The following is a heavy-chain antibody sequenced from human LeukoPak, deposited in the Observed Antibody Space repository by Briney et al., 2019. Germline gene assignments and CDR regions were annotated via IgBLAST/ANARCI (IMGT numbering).Heavy chain of an antibody. J-gene: IGHJ4*02. Sequence: GGSLRLSCAASGFTFSGYWMNWVRQAPGKGLEWVANIKQDGNEKYYVDSVKGRFTISRDNAKNSLYLQMNSLRAEDTAVYYCARAALFFDYWGQGTLVTVSS. V-gene: IGHV3-7*01. CDR1: GFTFSGYW. CDR2: IKQDGNEK. CDR3: ARAALFFDY.